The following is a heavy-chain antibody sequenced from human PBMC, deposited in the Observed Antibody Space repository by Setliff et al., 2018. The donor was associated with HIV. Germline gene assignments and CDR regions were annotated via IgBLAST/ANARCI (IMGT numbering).Heavy chain of an antibody. CDR1: GGSIRSSTYY. Sequence: SETLSLTCTVSGGSIRSSTYYWGWIRQSPGKGLEWIGSLHYSGNTYYNSSLKSRVTISLDTSKNQFSLELSSVTAADTAIFYCARHSGGDQLLREFDYWGQGTLVTVSS. CDR2: LHYSGNT. J-gene: IGHJ4*02. CDR3: ARHSGGDQLLREFDY. V-gene: IGHV4-39*01. D-gene: IGHD2-2*01.